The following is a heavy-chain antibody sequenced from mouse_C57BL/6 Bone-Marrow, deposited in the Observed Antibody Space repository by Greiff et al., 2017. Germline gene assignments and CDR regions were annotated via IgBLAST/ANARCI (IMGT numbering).Heavy chain of an antibody. J-gene: IGHJ2*01. CDR3: ARGGYSNYDPFFDY. CDR2: INPNYGTT. Sequence: EVQLQESGPELVKPGASVKISCKASGYSFTDYNMNWVKQSNGKSLEWIGVINPNYGTTSYNQKFKGKATLTVDQSSSTAYMQLNSLTSEDSAVYYCARGGYSNYDPFFDYWGQGTTLTVSS. D-gene: IGHD2-5*01. V-gene: IGHV1-39*01. CDR1: GYSFTDYN.